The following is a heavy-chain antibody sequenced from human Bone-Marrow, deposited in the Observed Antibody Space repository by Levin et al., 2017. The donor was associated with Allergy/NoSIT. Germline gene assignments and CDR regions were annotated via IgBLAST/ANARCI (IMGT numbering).Heavy chain of an antibody. J-gene: IGHJ5*02. V-gene: IGHV4-31*03. CDR3: AGGFPVFGVVTAVDR. CDR1: GGALNTGNYF. D-gene: IGHD3-3*01. CDR2: IYNGGSA. Sequence: LRLSCNVSGGALNTGNYFWSWIRQQPGRGLEWIAYIYNGGSAYYNLYLESRVTIAADTSRNQFSLRMTSVTAADTAIYYCAGGFPVFGVVTAVDRWGQGTLVTVSS.